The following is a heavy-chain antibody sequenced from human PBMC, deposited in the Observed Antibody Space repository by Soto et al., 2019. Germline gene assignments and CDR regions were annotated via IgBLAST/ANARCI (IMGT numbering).Heavy chain of an antibody. V-gene: IGHV5-51*01. CDR3: ARSVPIFDSHYYYGMDV. CDR1: GYSFTSYW. J-gene: IGHJ6*02. D-gene: IGHD3-9*01. CDR2: IYPGDSDT. Sequence: GEPLKISCNVSGYSFTSYWSCWVRQMLGKGLAWMGIIYPGDSDTRYCPSFIGQVTISADKSISTAYLQWSSLKASDTALYYCARSVPIFDSHYYYGMDVWGQGTTVTVSS.